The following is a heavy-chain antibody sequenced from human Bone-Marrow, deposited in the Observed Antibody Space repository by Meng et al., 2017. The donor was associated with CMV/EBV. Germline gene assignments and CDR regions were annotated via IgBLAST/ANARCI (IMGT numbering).Heavy chain of an antibody. J-gene: IGHJ3*02. CDR1: GGSISGSSYY. CDR2: IYYSGTT. Sequence: SETLSLTCNVSGGSISGSSYYWGWIRQPPGKGLEWVGNIYYSGTTYYNPSPSLKSRVTISIDTSTTQFSLKLSSVTAADTAVYYCARENYYYNDAFDIWGQGTMVTVSS. D-gene: IGHD3-22*01. V-gene: IGHV4-39*07. CDR3: ARENYYYNDAFDI.